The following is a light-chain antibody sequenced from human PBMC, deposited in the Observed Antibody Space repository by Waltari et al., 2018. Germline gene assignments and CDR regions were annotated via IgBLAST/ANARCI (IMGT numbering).Light chain of an antibody. V-gene: IGKV4-1*01. CDR3: QQYYSNFFT. CDR1: QRVSYRSNNRDY. CDR2: RAS. Sequence: DIVLTQSPDSLAVSLGERAPLHCKSRQRVSYRSNNRDYLAWYQQKPGQPPKLLILRASTRESGVPDRFSGSGSGTDFTLTISSLQAEDVAVYYCQQYYSNFFTFGPGTKVDIK. J-gene: IGKJ3*01.